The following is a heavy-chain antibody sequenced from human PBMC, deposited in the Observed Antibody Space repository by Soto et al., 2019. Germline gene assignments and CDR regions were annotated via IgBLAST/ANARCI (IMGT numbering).Heavy chain of an antibody. Sequence: QVQLVQSGAEVKKPGASVKVSCKASGYTFTSYDITWVRQATGQGLEWMGWMNPNSGNTGYARNFQGRVTMTRNTSISTAYMELSRLRSDDTALYYCARGPCYYYYMAVWGKGTTVTVSS. V-gene: IGHV1-8*01. CDR3: ARGPCYYYYMAV. CDR2: MNPNSGNT. CDR1: GYTFTSYD. J-gene: IGHJ6*03.